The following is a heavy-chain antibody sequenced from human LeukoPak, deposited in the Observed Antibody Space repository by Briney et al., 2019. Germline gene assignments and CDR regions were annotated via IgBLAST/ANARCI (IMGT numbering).Heavy chain of an antibody. CDR2: INPSGGST. CDR3: ARAMRVVVAASAHYYYGMDV. J-gene: IGHJ6*02. Sequence: ASVKVSCKASGYTFTSYYMHWVRQAPGQGLEWMGIINPSGGSTSYAQKFQGRVTMTRDTSTSAVYMELSSLRSEDTAVYYCARAMRVVVAASAHYYYGMDVWGQGTTVTVS. V-gene: IGHV1-46*01. CDR1: GYTFTSYY. D-gene: IGHD2-15*01.